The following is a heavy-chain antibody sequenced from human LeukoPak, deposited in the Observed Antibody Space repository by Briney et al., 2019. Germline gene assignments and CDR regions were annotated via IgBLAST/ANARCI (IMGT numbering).Heavy chain of an antibody. D-gene: IGHD3-3*01. CDR3: ARIGGRLNWFDP. CDR2: INPNSGGT. V-gene: IGHV1-2*02. CDR1: GYAFTGYY. Sequence: ASVKVSCKASGYAFTGYYMHWVRQAPGQGLEWMGWINPNSGGTNYAQNFQGRVTMTRDTSISTAYMELSRLRSDDTAVYYCARIGGRLNWFDPWGQGTLVTVSS. J-gene: IGHJ5*02.